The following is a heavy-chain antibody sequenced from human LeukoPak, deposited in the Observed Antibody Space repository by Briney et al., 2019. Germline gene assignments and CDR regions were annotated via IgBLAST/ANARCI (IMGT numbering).Heavy chain of an antibody. J-gene: IGHJ3*02. D-gene: IGHD6-19*01. CDR2: ISSSSSYT. Sequence: GGSLRLSCAASGFTFSASWMSWIRQAPGKGLEWVSYISSSSSYTNYADSVKGRFTISRDNAKNSLYLQMNSLRAEDTAVYYCASRVAVAGTGAFDIWGQGTMVTVSS. CDR1: GFTFSASW. CDR3: ASRVAVAGTGAFDI. V-gene: IGHV3-11*06.